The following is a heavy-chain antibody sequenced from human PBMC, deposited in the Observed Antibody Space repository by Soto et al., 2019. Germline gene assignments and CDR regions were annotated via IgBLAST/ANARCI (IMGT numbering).Heavy chain of an antibody. D-gene: IGHD3-22*01. V-gene: IGHV3-30-3*01. CDR1: GFTFSSYA. Sequence: GGSLRLSCAASGFTFSSYAMHWVRQAPGKGLEWVAVISYDGSNKYYADSVKGRFTISRDNSKNTLYLQMNSLRAEDTAVYYCARDGYYYDSSGYYLVAPYYYYYGMDVWGQGTTVTVSS. CDR3: ARDGYYYDSSGYYLVAPYYYYYGMDV. J-gene: IGHJ6*02. CDR2: ISYDGSNK.